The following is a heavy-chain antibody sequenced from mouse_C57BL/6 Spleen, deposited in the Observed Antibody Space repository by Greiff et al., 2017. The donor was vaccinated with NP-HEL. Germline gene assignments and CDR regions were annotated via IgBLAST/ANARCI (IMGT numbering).Heavy chain of an antibody. CDR3: TGRWLLLLFDY. D-gene: IGHD2-3*01. CDR2: IRLKSDNYAT. J-gene: IGHJ2*01. Sequence: EVKLVESGGGLVQPGGSMKLSCVASGFTFSNYWMNWVRQSPEKGLEWVAQIRLKSDNYATHYAESVKGRFTISRDDSKSSVYLQMNNVRAEDTGIYYCTGRWLLLLFDYWGQGTTLTVSS. V-gene: IGHV6-3*01. CDR1: GFTFSNYW.